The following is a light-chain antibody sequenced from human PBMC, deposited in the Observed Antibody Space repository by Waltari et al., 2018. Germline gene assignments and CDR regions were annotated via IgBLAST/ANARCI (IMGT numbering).Light chain of an antibody. V-gene: IGLV1-44*01. J-gene: IGLJ2*01. CDR3: AAWDDSLNAVV. Sequence: QSVLTQPPSASGTPGQRVTISCSGSSSNIGGNTVNWYQQLPGAAPKLLNYNHSQRPSRVPLRFSGTKSGTTASLAISSHQSDDEAHYYCAAWDDSLNAVVFGGGTKLTVL. CDR2: NHS. CDR1: SSNIGGNT.